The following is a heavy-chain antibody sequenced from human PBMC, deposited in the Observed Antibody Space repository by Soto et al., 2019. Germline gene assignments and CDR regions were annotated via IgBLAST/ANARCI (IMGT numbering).Heavy chain of an antibody. CDR1: GFDFRTSW. CDR3: PPLEMPTISHFDH. D-gene: IGHD1-1*01. J-gene: IGHJ4*02. Sequence: GGSLRLSCAASGFDFRTSWMHWVRQVPGKGVVWLARITSDGRGIFYGDSVKGRFAISRDNSKNPVSLKMNSLKPKDTPVYYCPPLEMPTISHFDHWGQEDLLTVS. CDR2: ITSDGRGI. V-gene: IGHV3-74*01.